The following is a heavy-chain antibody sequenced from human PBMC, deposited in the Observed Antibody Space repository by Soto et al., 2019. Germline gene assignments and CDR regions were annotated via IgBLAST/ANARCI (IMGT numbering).Heavy chain of an antibody. V-gene: IGHV4-59*08. CDR1: GGSISSYY. J-gene: IGHJ3*02. CDR2: IYYSGST. D-gene: IGHD3-10*01. Sequence: PSETLSLTCTVSGGSISSYYWSWIRQPPGKGLEWIGYIYYSGSTNYNPSLKSRVTISVDTSKNQFSLKLSSVTAADTAVYYCARHKVLLYYYVSGSPFDAFDIWGQGTMVTVSS. CDR3: ARHKVLLYYYVSGSPFDAFDI.